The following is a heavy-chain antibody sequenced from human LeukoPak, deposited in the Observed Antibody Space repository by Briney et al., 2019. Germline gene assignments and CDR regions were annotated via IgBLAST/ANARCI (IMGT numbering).Heavy chain of an antibody. J-gene: IGHJ4*02. CDR1: GFTFSSYG. D-gene: IGHD3-22*01. CDR2: ISYDGSNK. V-gene: IGHV3-30*18. Sequence: GGSLRLSCAASGFTFSSYGMHWVRQAPGKGLEWVAVISYDGSNKYYADSVKGRFTISRDNSKNTLYLQMNSLRAEDTAVYYCAKDSRSSGLDYWGQGTLVTVSS. CDR3: AKDSRSSGLDY.